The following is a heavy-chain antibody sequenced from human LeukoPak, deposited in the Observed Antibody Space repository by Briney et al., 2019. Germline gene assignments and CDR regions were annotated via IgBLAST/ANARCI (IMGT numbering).Heavy chain of an antibody. J-gene: IGHJ4*02. CDR2: IYYSGST. D-gene: IGHD6-13*01. CDR3: ARGRAEDFDY. Sequence: SETLSLTCTVSGGSISSSSYYWGWIRQPPGKGLEWIGSIYYSGSTYYNPSLKSRVTISVDTSKNQFSLKLSSVTAADTAVYYCARGRAEDFDYWGQGTLVTVSS. V-gene: IGHV4-39*01. CDR1: GGSISSSSYY.